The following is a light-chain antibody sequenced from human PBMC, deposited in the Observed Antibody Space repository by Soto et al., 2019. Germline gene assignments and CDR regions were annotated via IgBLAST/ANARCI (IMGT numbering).Light chain of an antibody. CDR2: GAS. CDR3: QQYGHSLWT. J-gene: IGKJ1*01. CDR1: QSVSSGH. V-gene: IGKV3-20*01. Sequence: DIVFTQSPGTLSFSPGERASLSCRASQSVSSGHLAWYQQKPGQAPRLLIYGASSRATGIPDRFSGSGSGTDFTLTISRLEPEDYAVYYCQQYGHSLWTFGQGTKV.